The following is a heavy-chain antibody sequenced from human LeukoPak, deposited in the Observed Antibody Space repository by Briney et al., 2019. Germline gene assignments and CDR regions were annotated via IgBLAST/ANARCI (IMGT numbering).Heavy chain of an antibody. CDR1: GFTFSSYS. CDR2: ISSSSTYI. D-gene: IGHD6-13*01. CDR3: ARVAEAAAFDY. J-gene: IGHJ4*02. Sequence: GGSLRLSCAASGFTFSSYSMNWVRQAPGKGLEWVSSISSSSTYIYYADSVKGRFTISRDNAKNSLYLQMNSLRADDTAVYYCARVAEAAAFDYWGQGTLVTVSS. V-gene: IGHV3-21*01.